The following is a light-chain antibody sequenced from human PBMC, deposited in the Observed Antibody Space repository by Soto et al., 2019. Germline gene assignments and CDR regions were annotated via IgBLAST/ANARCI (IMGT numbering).Light chain of an antibody. CDR2: WAS. J-gene: IGKJ4*01. CDR3: QQYYSTLAPT. CDR1: QNILFANNKKNY. Sequence: DIVMTQSPDSLAVSLGERATINCKSSQNILFANNKKNYLAWYQQKPRQPPKVLFYWASTRESGVPDRFSGSGSGTDFTLTISGLQAEDVAVYYCQQYYSTLAPTFGGGTKVEIK. V-gene: IGKV4-1*01.